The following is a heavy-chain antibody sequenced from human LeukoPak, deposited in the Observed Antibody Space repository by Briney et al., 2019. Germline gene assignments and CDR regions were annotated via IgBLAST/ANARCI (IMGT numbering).Heavy chain of an antibody. D-gene: IGHD6-25*01. CDR1: GFTFSSYA. V-gene: IGHV3-23*01. CDR2: ISGSGGST. Sequence: GGSLRLSCAASGFTFSSYAMSWVRQAPGQGLEWVSAISGSGGSTYYADSVKGRFTISRDNSKNTLYLQMNSLRAEDTAVYYCAKTTGSSGAFDIWGQGTMVTVSS. CDR3: AKTTGSSGAFDI. J-gene: IGHJ3*02.